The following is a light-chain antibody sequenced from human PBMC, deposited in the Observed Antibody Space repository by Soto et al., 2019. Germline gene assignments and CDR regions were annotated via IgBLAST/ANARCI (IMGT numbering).Light chain of an antibody. CDR3: QSYDSSLTGWV. CDR2: GSL. Sequence: SVLTQPPSVSGAPGQRVTLSCTGGSSNIGAGYDVHWYQQLPGTAPKLLIYGSLKRPSGVPDRFFGSKSGPSASLAITGLQAEDEAYYYCQSYDSSLTGWVFGGGTKLTVL. V-gene: IGLV1-40*01. CDR1: SSNIGAGYD. J-gene: IGLJ3*02.